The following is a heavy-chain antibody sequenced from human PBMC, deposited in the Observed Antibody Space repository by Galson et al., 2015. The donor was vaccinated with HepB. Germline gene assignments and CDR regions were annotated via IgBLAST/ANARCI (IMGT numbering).Heavy chain of an antibody. CDR1: GYTFYSYG. CDR3: ARDWTVTSGRWFDP. D-gene: IGHD4-17*01. J-gene: IGHJ5*02. Sequence: SLKVSCKASGYTFYSYGFTWVRQAPGQGLEWMGWISSYKGNTEYAQKFQGRVTMTTDTSGSTAYMELRSLTSDDTAVYYCARDWTVTSGRWFDPWGQGTLVTVSS. CDR2: ISSYKGNT. V-gene: IGHV1-18*01.